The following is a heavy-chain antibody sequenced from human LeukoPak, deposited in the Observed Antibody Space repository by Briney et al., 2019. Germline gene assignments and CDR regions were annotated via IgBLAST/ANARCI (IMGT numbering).Heavy chain of an antibody. CDR1: GGTFSSYA. Sequence: SVKVSCKASGGTFSSYAISWVRQAPGQGIEWMGRIIPIFGTANYAQKFQGRVTITTDESTSTAYMELSSLRSEDTAVYYCARFPDWGYQSPLFDWGQGTLVTASS. CDR2: IIPIFGTA. J-gene: IGHJ4*02. V-gene: IGHV1-69*05. CDR3: ARFPDWGYQSPLFD. D-gene: IGHD7-27*01.